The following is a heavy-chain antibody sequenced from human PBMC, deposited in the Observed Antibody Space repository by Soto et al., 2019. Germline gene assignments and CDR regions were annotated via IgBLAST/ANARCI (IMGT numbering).Heavy chain of an antibody. CDR2: IYSGGST. CDR3: DRSPVGLDTISYFDS. J-gene: IGHJ4*02. CDR1: GDSVSSVGFH. Sequence: PSETLSLTCTVSGDSVSSVGFHWAWLRRPPGKGLEWIGYIYSGGSTYYEPALERRMHISLDATWNHYSLRLTSVVAADTAVYFFDRSPVGLDTISYFDSWGQGKLVTVSS. D-gene: IGHD3-3*01. V-gene: IGHV4-30-4*02.